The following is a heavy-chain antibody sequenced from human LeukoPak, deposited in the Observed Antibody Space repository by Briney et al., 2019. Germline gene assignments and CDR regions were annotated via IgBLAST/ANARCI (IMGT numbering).Heavy chain of an antibody. CDR1: GGSLSSYY. CDR2: IYYSGST. CDR3: ARGEYQLLYGLFDP. J-gene: IGHJ5*02. Sequence: PSETLSLTCTVSGGSLSSYYWRWIRQPPRTGLEWIGYIYYSGSTNYNPSLKSRVTISVDTSKNQFSLKLSSVTAADTAVYYCARGEYQLLYGLFDPWGQGTLVTVSS. D-gene: IGHD2-2*02. V-gene: IGHV4-59*01.